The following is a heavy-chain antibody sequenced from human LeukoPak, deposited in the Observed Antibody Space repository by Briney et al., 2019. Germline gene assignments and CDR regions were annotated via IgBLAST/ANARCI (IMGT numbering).Heavy chain of an antibody. Sequence: GGSLILSCAASGFTVSRYAMIWVPEARGKGLECVSAISGSGSKTYCADSVKGRFTISRDNSKNTLYLQMNSLRAEDTAVYYCAKCPTGYTKTFDSWGQGTLVTVSS. V-gene: IGHV3-23*01. D-gene: IGHD6-13*01. CDR3: AKCPTGYTKTFDS. J-gene: IGHJ4*02. CDR1: GFTVSRYA. CDR2: ISGSGSKT.